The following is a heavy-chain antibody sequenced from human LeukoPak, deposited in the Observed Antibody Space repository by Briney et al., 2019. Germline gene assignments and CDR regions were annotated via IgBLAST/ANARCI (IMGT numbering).Heavy chain of an antibody. CDR1: GLTVSSNY. V-gene: IGHV3-74*01. CDR3: ARVAYGSSWYADY. J-gene: IGHJ4*02. CDR2: INNDGSST. Sequence: GGSLRLSCAASGLTVSSNYMNWVRQAPGKGLEWVSRINNDGSSTSYADSVKGRFTISRDNAKNTLYLQMDSLRDEDTAVYYCARVAYGSSWYADYWGQGTQVTVSS. D-gene: IGHD6-13*01.